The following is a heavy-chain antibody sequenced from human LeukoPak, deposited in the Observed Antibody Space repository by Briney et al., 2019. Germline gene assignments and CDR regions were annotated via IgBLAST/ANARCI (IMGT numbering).Heavy chain of an antibody. J-gene: IGHJ4*02. CDR2: IYTSGST. D-gene: IGHD2/OR15-2a*01. CDR3: ARLFRAYYFDY. CDR1: GGSISSGNYY. V-gene: IGHV4-61*02. Sequence: PSQTLSLTCTVSGGSISSGNYYWSWIRQPAGKGLEWIGRIYTSGSTNYSPSLKSRVTISVDTSKNQFSLKLSSVTAADTAVYYCARLFRAYYFDYWGQGTLVTVSS.